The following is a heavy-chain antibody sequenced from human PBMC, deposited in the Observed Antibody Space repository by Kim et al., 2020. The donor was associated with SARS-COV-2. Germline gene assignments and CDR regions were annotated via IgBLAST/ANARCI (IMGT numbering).Heavy chain of an antibody. CDR3: ARDRGIAPAGFDY. V-gene: IGHV4-59*01. D-gene: IGHD6-13*01. Sequence: SETLSLTCTVSGDSTGSYYWSWIRQPPGKGLEWIGYIYNSGSTNYNPSLKSRVTISVDTSNNQFSLKLSSVTAADTAVYYCARDRGIAPAGFDYWGQGTLVTVSS. CDR2: IYNSGST. J-gene: IGHJ4*02. CDR1: GDSTGSYY.